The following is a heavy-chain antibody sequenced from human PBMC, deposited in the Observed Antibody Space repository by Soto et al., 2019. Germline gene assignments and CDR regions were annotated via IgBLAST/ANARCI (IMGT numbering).Heavy chain of an antibody. CDR1: GGSISSYY. CDR3: ARQGRLLWFGEPHHWFDP. CDR2: IYYSGST. V-gene: IGHV4-59*08. J-gene: IGHJ5*02. Sequence: PSETLSLTCTVSGGSISSYYWSWIRQPPGKGLEWIGYIYYSGSTNYNPSLKSRVTISVDTSKNQFSLKLSSVTAADTAVYYFARQGRLLWFGEPHHWFDPWGQGTLVTVSS. D-gene: IGHD3-10*01.